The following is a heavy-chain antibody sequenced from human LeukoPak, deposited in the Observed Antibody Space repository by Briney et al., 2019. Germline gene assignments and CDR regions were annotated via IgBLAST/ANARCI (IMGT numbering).Heavy chain of an antibody. V-gene: IGHV3-48*03. J-gene: IGHJ4*02. Sequence: GGSLRLSCAASGFTFSSYEMNWVRQAPGKGLEWVSYISSSGSTIYYADSVKGRFTISRDNSKNTLYLRMNSLRAEDTAVYYCARDSPRGDAYNYSLFDYWGQGTLVTVSS. CDR3: ARDSPRGDAYNYSLFDY. D-gene: IGHD5-24*01. CDR1: GFTFSSYE. CDR2: ISSSGSTI.